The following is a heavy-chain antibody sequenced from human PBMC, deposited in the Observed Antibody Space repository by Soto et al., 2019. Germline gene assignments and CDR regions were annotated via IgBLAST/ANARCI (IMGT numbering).Heavy chain of an antibody. CDR2: INHSGST. D-gene: IGHD3-3*01. J-gene: IGHJ4*02. CDR3: ATAHYDFWSGFSQKHYFDY. V-gene: IGHV4-34*01. Sequence: SETLSLTCAVYGGSFSGYYRNWIRQSPGKGLEWIGEINHSGSTNYNPSLKSRVTISLDTSKNQFSLRLSSVTAADTAVYYCATAHYDFWSGFSQKHYFDYWGQGTQVTVSS. CDR1: GGSFSGYY.